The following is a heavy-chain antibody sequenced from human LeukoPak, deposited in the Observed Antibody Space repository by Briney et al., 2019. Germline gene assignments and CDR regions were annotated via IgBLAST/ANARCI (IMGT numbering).Heavy chain of an antibody. CDR1: GYTFTDYF. D-gene: IGHD1-1*01. Sequence: ASVKVSCKASGYTFTDYFMHWVRQAPGQGLEWMGWINPNSGDRDSAQKFRGRGTLTRDTSIRTAYMELTRLKYDDPAFYCCARSIRQQFLEGGCFDPWGQGTLVTVSS. V-gene: IGHV1-2*02. CDR3: ARSIRQQFLEGGCFDP. J-gene: IGHJ5*02. CDR2: INPNSGDR.